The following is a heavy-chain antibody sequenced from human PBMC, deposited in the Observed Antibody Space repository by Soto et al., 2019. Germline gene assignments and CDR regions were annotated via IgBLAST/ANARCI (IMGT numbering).Heavy chain of an antibody. CDR2: IWFDGSNK. CDR3: ARDRTRFIAAAGTFDC. Sequence: QVQLVESGGGVVQPGRSLRLSCAASGFTFSSYGMHWVRQAPGKGLEWVAVIWFDGSNKNYVDSVKGRFTISRDNPKNTLFLQLNSVRAEDTAVYYCARDRTRFIAAAGTFDCWGQGTLVTVSS. CDR1: GFTFSSYG. J-gene: IGHJ4*02. D-gene: IGHD6-13*01. V-gene: IGHV3-33*01.